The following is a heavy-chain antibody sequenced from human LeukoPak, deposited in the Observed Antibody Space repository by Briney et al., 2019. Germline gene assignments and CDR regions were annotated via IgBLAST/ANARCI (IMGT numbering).Heavy chain of an antibody. V-gene: IGHV3-9*03. CDR2: ISWNSGSI. J-gene: IGHJ4*02. Sequence: GRSLRLSCAASGFTFDDYAMHWVRQAPGKGLEWVSGISWNSGSIGYADSVKGRFTISRDNAKNSLYLQMNSLRAEDMALYYCAKGQSYDFWSGYLHFDYWGQGTLVTVSS. CDR1: GFTFDDYA. CDR3: AKGQSYDFWSGYLHFDY. D-gene: IGHD3-3*01.